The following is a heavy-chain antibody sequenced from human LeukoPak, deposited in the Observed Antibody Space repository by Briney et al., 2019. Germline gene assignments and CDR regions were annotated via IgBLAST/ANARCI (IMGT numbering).Heavy chain of an antibody. CDR3: AASGYSYGYGMDY. CDR1: GFTFNSSA. Sequence: GTSVKVSCKASGFTFNSSAMQWVRQARGQRLEWIGWIVVGSGNTNYAQKFQERVTITRDMSTSTAYMELSSLRSEDTAVFYCAASGYSYGYGMDYWGQGTLVTVSS. J-gene: IGHJ4*02. CDR2: IVVGSGNT. V-gene: IGHV1-58*02. D-gene: IGHD5-18*01.